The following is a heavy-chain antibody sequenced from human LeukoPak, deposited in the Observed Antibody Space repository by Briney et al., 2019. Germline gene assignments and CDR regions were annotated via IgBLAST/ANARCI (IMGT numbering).Heavy chain of an antibody. CDR1: GFTFSSYA. CDR2: ISGSGGST. Sequence: GGSLRLSCAASGFTFSSYAMSWVRQAPGKGLEWVSAISGSGGSTYYADSVKGRFTIPRDNSKNTLYLQMNSLRAEDTAVYYCAKGVWPYYDILTGYYDFDYWGQGTLVTVSS. D-gene: IGHD3-9*01. CDR3: AKGVWPYYDILTGYYDFDY. V-gene: IGHV3-23*01. J-gene: IGHJ4*02.